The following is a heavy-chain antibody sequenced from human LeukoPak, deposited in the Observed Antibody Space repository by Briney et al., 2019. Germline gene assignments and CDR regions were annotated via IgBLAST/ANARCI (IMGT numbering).Heavy chain of an antibody. V-gene: IGHV3-30*18. CDR3: AKEDVVVITIRYFQH. J-gene: IGHJ1*01. Sequence: GGSLRLSCAAPGFTFSSYGMHWVRQAPGKGLEWVAVISYDGSNKYYADSVKGRFTISRDNSKNTLYLQMNSLRTEDTAIYYCAKEDVVVITIRYFQHWGQGTLVTVSS. CDR2: ISYDGSNK. D-gene: IGHD3-22*01. CDR1: GFTFSSYG.